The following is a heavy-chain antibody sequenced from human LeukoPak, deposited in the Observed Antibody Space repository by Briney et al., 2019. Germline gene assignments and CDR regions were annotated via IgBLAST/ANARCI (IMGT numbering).Heavy chain of an antibody. Sequence: PGGSLRLSCAASGLTFSSYAMSWIRQAPGKGLEWVSSISSSSSYIYYADSVKGRFTISRDNAKNSLYLQMNSLRAEDTAVYYCARVTDYYDSSGYEYYFDYWGQGTLVTVSS. J-gene: IGHJ4*02. CDR2: ISSSSSYI. D-gene: IGHD3-22*01. V-gene: IGHV3-21*01. CDR1: GLTFSSYA. CDR3: ARVTDYYDSSGYEYYFDY.